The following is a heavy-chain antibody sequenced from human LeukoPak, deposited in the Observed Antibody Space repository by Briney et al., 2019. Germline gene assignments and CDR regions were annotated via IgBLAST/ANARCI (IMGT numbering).Heavy chain of an antibody. J-gene: IGHJ4*02. CDR1: GFTLSNYA. D-gene: IGHD6-19*01. V-gene: IGHV3-23*01. CDR3: AAGYTTGWYVRYFDY. CDR2: ISGSGGST. Sequence: PGASLRLSCVASGFTLSNYAMSWVRQAPGKGLEWVSSISGSGGSTYQAENVKGRFTISRDNSKNTLYLQMNSLRDDDTAIYYCAAGYTTGWYVRYFDYWGQGTLVTVSS.